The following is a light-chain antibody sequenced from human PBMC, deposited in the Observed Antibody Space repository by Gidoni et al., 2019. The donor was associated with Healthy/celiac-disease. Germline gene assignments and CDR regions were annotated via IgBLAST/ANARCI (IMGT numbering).Light chain of an antibody. Sequence: DIQMTQSPSSVSASVGDRVTITCRASKGTSYSLAWYQQKPGKAPKLLIYAASSLQSGVPSRFSGSGSETDFTLTISSLQPEYFATYYCQQANSFPITFGQGTRLEIK. V-gene: IGKV1D-12*01. CDR2: AAS. CDR3: QQANSFPIT. CDR1: KGTSYS. J-gene: IGKJ5*01.